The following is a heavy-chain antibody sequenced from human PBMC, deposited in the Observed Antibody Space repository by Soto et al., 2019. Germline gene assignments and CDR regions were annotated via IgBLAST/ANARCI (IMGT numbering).Heavy chain of an antibody. D-gene: IGHD3-10*01. Sequence: QLLESGPGLVKPSETLSLTCTVSGGSISSSSYYWGWIRQPPGKGLEWIGSIYYSGSTYYNPSLKSRVTISVDTSKNQSSLNRSSVTAPDTAVYYCARNSYVLLWFDELLGWFDPWGQGTLVTVSS. CDR3: ARNSYVLLWFDELLGWFDP. J-gene: IGHJ5*02. CDR2: IYYSGST. V-gene: IGHV4-39*01. CDR1: GGSISSSSYY.